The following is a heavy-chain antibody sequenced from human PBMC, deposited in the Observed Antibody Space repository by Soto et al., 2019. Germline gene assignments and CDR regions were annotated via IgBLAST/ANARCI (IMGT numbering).Heavy chain of an antibody. D-gene: IGHD3-10*01. CDR1: GFTFSSYG. Sequence: QVQLVESGGGVVQPGRSLRLSCAASGFTFSSYGMHWVRQAPGKGLEWVAVIWYDGSNKYYADSVKGRFTISRDNSKNTLYLQMNSLRAEDTAVYYCARGPDGSGSYYNYYYYGMDVWGQGTTVTVSS. CDR3: ARGPDGSGSYYNYYYYGMDV. J-gene: IGHJ6*02. V-gene: IGHV3-33*01. CDR2: IWYDGSNK.